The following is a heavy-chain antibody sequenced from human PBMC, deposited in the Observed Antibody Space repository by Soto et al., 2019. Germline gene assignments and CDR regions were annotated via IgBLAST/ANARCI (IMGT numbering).Heavy chain of an antibody. Sequence: GGSLRLSCGASAFSFSHYAMHWVRQAPGKGLECVAVISYDGNIKRYADSVKGRFTISRDNSENTLYLQMNSLSPEDTAVYYCARAGYCSGGRCYSPYYYYYGMDVWGQGTTVTVSS. CDR3: ARAGYCSGGRCYSPYYYYYGMDV. D-gene: IGHD2-15*01. CDR1: AFSFSHYA. CDR2: ISYDGNIK. J-gene: IGHJ6*02. V-gene: IGHV3-30-3*01.